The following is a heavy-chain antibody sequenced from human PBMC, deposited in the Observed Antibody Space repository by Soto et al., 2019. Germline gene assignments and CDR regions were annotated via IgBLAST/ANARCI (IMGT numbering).Heavy chain of an antibody. D-gene: IGHD6-13*01. CDR2: TYYRSKWYN. J-gene: IGHJ6*02. CDR3: ARHPNHSSSWYYYYYGMDV. V-gene: IGHV6-1*01. CDR1: GDSVSSNSAA. Sequence: QSQTLSLTCAISGDSVSSNSAAWNWIRQSPSRGLEWLGRTYYRSKWYNDYAVSVKSRITINPDTSKNQFSLQLNSVTPEDTAVYYCARHPNHSSSWYYYYYGMDVWGQGTTVTVSS.